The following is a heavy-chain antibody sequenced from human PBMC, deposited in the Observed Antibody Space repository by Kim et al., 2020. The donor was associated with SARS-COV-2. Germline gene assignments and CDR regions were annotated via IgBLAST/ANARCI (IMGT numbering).Heavy chain of an antibody. CDR1: GFTFSSYS. CDR2: ISSSSSYI. J-gene: IGHJ3*02. CDR3: ARPKGRFPQSHDAFDI. Sequence: GGSLRLSCAASGFTFSSYSMNWVRQAPGKGLEWVSSISSSSSYIYYADSVKGRFTISRDNAKNSLYLQMNSLRAEDTAVYYCARPKGRFPQSHDAFDIWGQGTMVTVSS. V-gene: IGHV3-21*01.